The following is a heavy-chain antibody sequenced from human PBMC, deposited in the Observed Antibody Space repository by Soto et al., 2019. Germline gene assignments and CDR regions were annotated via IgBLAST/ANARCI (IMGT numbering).Heavy chain of an antibody. CDR2: INTSGGST. Sequence: ASGKVSCKASGYTFTSYYMHWVRQAPGQGLEGMGIINTSGGSTSYAQKFKGRVTMTRDTSTSTVYMELSSLRSEDTAVYYCARVHYDLWSGYAYGMDVWGQGTTVTVSS. D-gene: IGHD3-3*01. J-gene: IGHJ6*02. V-gene: IGHV1-46*01. CDR1: GYTFTSYY. CDR3: ARVHYDLWSGYAYGMDV.